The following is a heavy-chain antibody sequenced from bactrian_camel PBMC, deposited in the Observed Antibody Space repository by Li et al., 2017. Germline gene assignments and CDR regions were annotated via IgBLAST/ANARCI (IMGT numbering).Heavy chain of an antibody. CDR3: NALCSQLPLRMV. CDR2: IYDDGTNT. CDR1: GFPFSNYA. J-gene: IGHJ4*01. D-gene: IGHD1*01. Sequence: HVQLVESGGGLVQPGGSLRLSCVASGFPFSNYAMSWVRQAPGKGLEWVSGIYDDGTNTYYTDPVKGRFTFSRDNAKNTLHLQMNSLKPEDTAMYYCNALCSQLPLRMVWGRGTQVTVS. V-gene: IGHV3S7*01.